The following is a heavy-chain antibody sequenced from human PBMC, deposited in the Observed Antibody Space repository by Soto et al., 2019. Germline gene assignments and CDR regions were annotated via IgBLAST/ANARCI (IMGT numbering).Heavy chain of an antibody. CDR3: ARVVTSVDWLLSGFDY. CDR2: IYYSGST. V-gene: IGHV4-31*03. CDR1: GGSISSGGYY. J-gene: IGHJ4*02. D-gene: IGHD3-9*01. Sequence: SETLSLTCTVSGGSISSGGYYWSWIRQHPGKGLEWLGYIYYSGSTYYNPSLKSRVTISVDTSKNQFSLKLSSVTAADTAVYYCARVVTSVDWLLSGFDYWGQGTLVTVSS.